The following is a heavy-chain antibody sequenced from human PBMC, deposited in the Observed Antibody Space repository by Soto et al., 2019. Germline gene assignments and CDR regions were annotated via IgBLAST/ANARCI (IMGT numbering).Heavy chain of an antibody. V-gene: IGHV3-23*01. CDR2: ISGSGGGT. J-gene: IGHJ5*02. CDR1: GFTFSSYA. CDR3: AKLRGYSSSTLSWFDP. D-gene: IGHD6-13*01. Sequence: LRLSCAASGFTFSSYAMSWVRRASGKGLEWVSSISGSGGGTYYADSVKGRFTFSRDNSKNTLYLQMNSLRAEDTAVYYCAKLRGYSSSTLSWFDPWGQGTLVTVSS.